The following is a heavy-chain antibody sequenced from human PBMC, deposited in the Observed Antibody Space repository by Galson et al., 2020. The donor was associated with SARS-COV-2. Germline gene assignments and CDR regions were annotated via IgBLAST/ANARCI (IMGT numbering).Heavy chain of an antibody. V-gene: IGHV3-21*01. CDR1: GFTFSSYS. Sequence: GGSLRLSCAASGFTFSSYSMNWVRQAPGKGLEWVSSISSSSSYIYYADSVKGRFTISRDNAKNSLYLQMNSLRAEDTAVYYCASSPRDIVVVVAATNYYYYGMDVWGQGTTVTVSS. D-gene: IGHD2-15*01. CDR2: ISSSSSYI. CDR3: ASSPRDIVVVVAATNYYYYGMDV. J-gene: IGHJ6*02.